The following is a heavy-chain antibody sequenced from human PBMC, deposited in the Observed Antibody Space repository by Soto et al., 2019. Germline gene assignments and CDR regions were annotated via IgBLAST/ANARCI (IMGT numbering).Heavy chain of an antibody. Sequence: ESGGGVVQPGTSLRLSCVASGFTFNVYGMHWVRQAPGKGLEWVAAIWFDGSDKYYADSVKGRFTISRDNSKNTLYLQMNSLRAEDTGVYYCARLVGAAAGRFDPWGQGTLVIVSS. CDR1: GFTFNVYG. D-gene: IGHD6-13*01. CDR3: ARLVGAAAGRFDP. V-gene: IGHV3-33*01. J-gene: IGHJ5*02. CDR2: IWFDGSDK.